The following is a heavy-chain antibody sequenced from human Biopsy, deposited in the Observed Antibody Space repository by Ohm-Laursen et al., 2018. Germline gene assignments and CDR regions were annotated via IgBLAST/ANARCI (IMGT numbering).Heavy chain of an antibody. Sequence: ASVKVSCKASGYSFSTYDVNWVRQARGPGLEWMGWMIPSSGKPGYAQRFQGRVTLTMNTSISTAYMELSGLRSEDTAVYFCARGYSRRVSIFEASIYWFDTWGQGILVTVSS. CDR3: ARGYSRRVSIFEASIYWFDT. CDR1: GYSFSTYD. D-gene: IGHD6-6*01. J-gene: IGHJ5*01. V-gene: IGHV1-8*01. CDR2: MIPSSGKP.